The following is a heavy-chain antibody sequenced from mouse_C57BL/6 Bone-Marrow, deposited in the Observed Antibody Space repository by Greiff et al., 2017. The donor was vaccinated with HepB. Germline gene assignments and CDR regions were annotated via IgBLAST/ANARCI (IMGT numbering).Heavy chain of an antibody. CDR1: GYTFTSYW. D-gene: IGHD1-1*01. V-gene: IGHV1-69*01. CDR2: IDPSDSYT. CDR3: ARYGYYGSSRYYFDY. Sequence: QVQLQQPGAELVMPGASVKLSCKASGYTFTSYWMHWVKQRPGQGLEWIGEIDPSDSYTNYNQKFKGKSTLTVDKSSSTAYMQLSSLTSEDSAVYYCARYGYYGSSRYYFDYWGQGTTLTVSS. J-gene: IGHJ2*01.